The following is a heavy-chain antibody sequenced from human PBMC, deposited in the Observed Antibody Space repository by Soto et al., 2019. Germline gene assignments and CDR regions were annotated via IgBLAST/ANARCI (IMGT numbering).Heavy chain of an antibody. D-gene: IGHD5-12*01. CDR3: ARGVVEYSGYDLGYYFDY. CDR1: GGSISSYY. CDR2: IYYSGST. Sequence: PSETLSLTCTVSGGSISSYYWSWIRQPPGKGLEWIGYIYYSGSTNYNPSLKSRVTISVDTSKNQFSLKLSSVTAADTAVYYCARGVVEYSGYDLGYYFDYWGQGTLVTVS. V-gene: IGHV4-59*01. J-gene: IGHJ4*02.